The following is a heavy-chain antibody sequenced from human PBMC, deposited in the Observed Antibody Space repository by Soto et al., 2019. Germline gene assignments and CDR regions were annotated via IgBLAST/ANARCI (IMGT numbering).Heavy chain of an antibody. J-gene: IGHJ6*03. D-gene: IGHD2-2*01. Sequence: GGSLRLSCAAAGFTFTSAWMNWVRQAPGKGLEWVGRIKSKTDGGTTDYAAPVKGRFTISRDDSKNTLYLQMNSLKTEDTAVYYCTTLGDIVVVPAANPYYYYYMDVWGKGTTVTVSS. V-gene: IGHV3-15*07. CDR1: GFTFTSAW. CDR2: IKSKTDGGTT. CDR3: TTLGDIVVVPAANPYYYYYMDV.